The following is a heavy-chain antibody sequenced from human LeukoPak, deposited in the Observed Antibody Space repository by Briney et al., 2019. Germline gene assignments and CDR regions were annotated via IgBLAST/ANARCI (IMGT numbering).Heavy chain of an antibody. J-gene: IGHJ4*02. V-gene: IGHV4-59*12. CDR2: IYYSGST. Sequence: SETLSLTCTVSGGSISSYYWSWIRQPPGKGLEWIGYIYYSGSTNYNPSLKSRVTISVDTSKNQFSLKLSSVTAADTAVYYCAREISPITFDYWGQGTLVTVSS. D-gene: IGHD5-24*01. CDR3: AREISPITFDY. CDR1: GGSISSYY.